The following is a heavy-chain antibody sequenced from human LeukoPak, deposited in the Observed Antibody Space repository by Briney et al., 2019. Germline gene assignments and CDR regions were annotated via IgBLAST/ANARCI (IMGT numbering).Heavy chain of an antibody. CDR2: ISAYNGNT. Sequence: GASVKVSCKASGYTFTSYGISWVRQAPGQGLEWMGWISAYNGNTNYAQKLQGRVTMTTDTSTSTAYMELRSLRSDDTAVYYCARDSSSWYSGGWFDPWGQGTLVTVSS. J-gene: IGHJ5*02. D-gene: IGHD6-13*01. V-gene: IGHV1-18*01. CDR3: ARDSSSWYSGGWFDP. CDR1: GYTFTSYG.